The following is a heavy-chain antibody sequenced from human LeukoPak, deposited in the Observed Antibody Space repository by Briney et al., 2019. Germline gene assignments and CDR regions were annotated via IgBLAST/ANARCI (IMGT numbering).Heavy chain of an antibody. Sequence: ASVKVSCKVSGYTLTELSMHWMRQAPGKGLEWMGGFDPEDGETIYAQKFQGRVTMTEDTSTDTAYMELSSLRSEDTAVYYCATSIAVAGTNGRAYYYYGMDVWGQGTTVTVSS. CDR3: ATSIAVAGTNGRAYYYYGMDV. D-gene: IGHD6-19*01. J-gene: IGHJ6*02. CDR1: GYTLTELS. CDR2: FDPEDGET. V-gene: IGHV1-24*01.